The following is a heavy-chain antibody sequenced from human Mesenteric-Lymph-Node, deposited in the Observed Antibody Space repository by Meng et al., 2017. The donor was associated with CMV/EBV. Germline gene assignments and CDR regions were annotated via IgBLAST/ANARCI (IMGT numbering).Heavy chain of an antibody. CDR2: IKSETDGGTA. V-gene: IGHV3-15*01. J-gene: IGHJ6*02. Sequence: GESLKISCAASGFTFSKYSMTWGRQAPGKGLEWVGRIKSETDGGTADYAAPVKGRYTITREDYIDTLYLQMNRLKTEDTAVYYCTTDPNNYHYYYYYGMDVWGQGTTVTVSS. D-gene: IGHD4-11*01. CDR1: GFTFSKYS. CDR3: TTDPNNYHYYYYYGMDV.